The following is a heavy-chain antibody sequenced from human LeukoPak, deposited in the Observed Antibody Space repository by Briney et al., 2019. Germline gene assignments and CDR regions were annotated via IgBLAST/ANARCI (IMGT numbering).Heavy chain of an antibody. D-gene: IGHD3-22*01. V-gene: IGHV3-7*01. Sequence: GGSLRLSCAASGFTFSSYWMSWVRQAPGKGLEWVANIKQDGSEKYYVDSVKGRFTISRDNAKNSLYLQMNSLRAEDTAVYYCARDEYYYDSSGYYHYSDAFDIWGQGKMVTVSS. CDR3: ARDEYYYDSSGYYHYSDAFDI. J-gene: IGHJ3*02. CDR1: GFTFSSYW. CDR2: IKQDGSEK.